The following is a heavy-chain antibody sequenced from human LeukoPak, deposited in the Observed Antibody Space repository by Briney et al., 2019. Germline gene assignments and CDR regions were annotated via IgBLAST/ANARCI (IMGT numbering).Heavy chain of an antibody. CDR1: GGSISSGGYY. CDR3: ARGGSYRSLDY. Sequence: SETLSLTCTVSGGSISSGGYYWSWVRQHPGKGLEWIGYIYYSGSTYYNPSLKSRVTISVDTSKNQFSLKLSSVTAADTAVYYCARGGSYRSLDYWGQGTLVTVSS. V-gene: IGHV4-31*03. CDR2: IYYSGST. D-gene: IGHD3-16*02. J-gene: IGHJ4*02.